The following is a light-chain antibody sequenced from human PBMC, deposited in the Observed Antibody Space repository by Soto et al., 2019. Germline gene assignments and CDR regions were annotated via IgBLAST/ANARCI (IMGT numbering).Light chain of an antibody. CDR3: SLYAGSDNVV. V-gene: IGLV2-8*01. CDR2: EVS. CDR1: SSDVGGYNY. J-gene: IGLJ2*01. Sequence: QSALTQPPSASVSPGQSVTISCTGTSSDVGGYNYVSWYQQHPGKAPKLMIYEVSKRPSGVPDRFSGSTSGNTASLPVSGLQEEDEAAYYCSLYAGSDNVVFGGGTKLTVL.